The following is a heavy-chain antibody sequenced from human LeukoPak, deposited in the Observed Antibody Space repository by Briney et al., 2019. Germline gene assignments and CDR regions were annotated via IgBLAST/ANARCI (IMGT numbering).Heavy chain of an antibody. Sequence: SETLSLTCTVSGGSISGYYWSWIRQPPGKGLQFVGYIHYTGSTNYNPSLESRVTLSVDTSKNQFSLKLRSVTAADTAVYYCARLSKDTVVLPAAMAHYFDYWGQGTLVTVSS. V-gene: IGHV4-59*08. CDR3: ARLSKDTVVLPAAMAHYFDY. CDR1: GGSISGYY. D-gene: IGHD2-2*01. J-gene: IGHJ4*02. CDR2: IHYTGST.